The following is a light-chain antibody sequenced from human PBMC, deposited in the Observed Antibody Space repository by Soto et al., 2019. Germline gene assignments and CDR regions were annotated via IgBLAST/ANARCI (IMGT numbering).Light chain of an antibody. CDR2: KAS. V-gene: IGKV1-5*03. CDR1: QTISNW. CDR3: QQYDASSWT. J-gene: IGKJ1*01. Sequence: DIQMTPSRSRLSVSVVAGVSNKCWASQTISNWLAWFQQKPGKAPNLPIYKASNLQSGVPSRFSGSGSGTEFTLTISSLQPDDFATYYCQQYDASSWTFGQGTKVDIK.